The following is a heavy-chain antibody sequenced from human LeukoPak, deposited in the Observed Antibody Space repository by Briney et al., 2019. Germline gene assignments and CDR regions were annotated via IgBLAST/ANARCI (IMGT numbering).Heavy chain of an antibody. CDR1: GYTFTSYD. Sequence: GASVKVSCKASGYTFTSYDINWVRQATGQGLEWMGWMNPNSGNTCYAQKFHGRITITSNTSTSTAFMELGSLRSEDTAVYYCARGGASAAARRFDPWGQGTLVTVSS. CDR2: MNPNSGNT. V-gene: IGHV1-8*01. CDR3: ARGGASAAARRFDP. J-gene: IGHJ5*02. D-gene: IGHD2-2*01.